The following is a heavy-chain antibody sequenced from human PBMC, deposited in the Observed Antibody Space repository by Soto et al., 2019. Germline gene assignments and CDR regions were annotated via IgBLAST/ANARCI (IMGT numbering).Heavy chain of an antibody. CDR1: GGSFSSYS. V-gene: IGHV1-69*06. CDR2: IIPMFDTT. CDR3: ATPLVRVTPPQEAFAV. D-gene: IGHD1-26*01. Sequence: QVQLVQSGAEVKKPGSSVKVSCKTSGGSFSSYSIAWVRQAPGQGLEWMGQIIPMFDTTNYAQRFQGRVTIPADKSTGTAYMELSRLTSEDTAVYFCATPLVRVTPPQEAFAVWGKGTLVTVSS. J-gene: IGHJ3*01.